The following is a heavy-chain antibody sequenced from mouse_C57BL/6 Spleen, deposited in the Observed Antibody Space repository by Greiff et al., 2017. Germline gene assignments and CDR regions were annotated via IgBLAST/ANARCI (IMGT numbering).Heavy chain of an antibody. J-gene: IGHJ3*01. Sequence: QVQLQQPGAELVLPGASVKLSCKASGYTFTSYWMHWVHQRPGQGLEWIGEIDPSDSYPNSNQKFKGKSTLTVDKSSSTAYMQLSSLTSEDSAVYYCARSSYGFAYWGQGTLVTVSA. CDR1: GYTFTSYW. D-gene: IGHD1-1*01. CDR2: IDPSDSYP. CDR3: ARSSYGFAY. V-gene: IGHV1-69*01.